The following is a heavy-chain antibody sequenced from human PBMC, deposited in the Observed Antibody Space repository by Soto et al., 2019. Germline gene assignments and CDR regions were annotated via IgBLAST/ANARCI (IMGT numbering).Heavy chain of an antibody. CDR3: AKGRGGSGSLTPRVDF. J-gene: IGHJ4*02. Sequence: EVQLLESGGGLVQPGGSLRLSCAASGFTFNNYAMTWVRQAPGKGLAWVSAISGGGDTTSYADSVKGRFTVSRDGSKNTLYLLMSSLRAEDTAVYYCAKGRGGSGSLTPRVDFWCQGTLVPVSS. D-gene: IGHD3-10*01. CDR2: ISGGGDTT. CDR1: GFTFNNYA. V-gene: IGHV3-23*01.